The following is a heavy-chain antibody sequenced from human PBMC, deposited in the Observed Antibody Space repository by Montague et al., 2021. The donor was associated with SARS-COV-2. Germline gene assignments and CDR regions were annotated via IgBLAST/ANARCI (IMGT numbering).Heavy chain of an antibody. CDR3: ATSYGSVVSYYYYGMDV. Sequence: SLRLSCAASGLTFSSYNMNWVRQAPGKGLEWVSSISRSSSYIYYADSVKGRFTISRDNAKNSLYLQMNSLRAEDTAVYFCATSYGSVVSYYYYGMDVWGQGTTVTVSS. D-gene: IGHD5-18*01. V-gene: IGHV3-21*01. CDR2: ISRSSSYI. CDR1: GLTFSSYN. J-gene: IGHJ6*02.